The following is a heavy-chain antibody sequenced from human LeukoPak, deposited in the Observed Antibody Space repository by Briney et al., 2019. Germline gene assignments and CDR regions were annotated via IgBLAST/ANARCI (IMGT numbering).Heavy chain of an antibody. CDR2: IYTSGST. V-gene: IGHV4-4*07. CDR3: ARGLNQLPFLGAFDV. Sequence: SETLSLTCTVSGGSISSYYWSWIRQPAGKGLEWIGRIYTSGSTNYNPSLKSRVTMSVDTSKNQFSLKLSSVTAADTAVYYCARGLNQLPFLGAFDVWGQGTMVTVSS. D-gene: IGHD2-2*01. J-gene: IGHJ3*01. CDR1: GGSISSYY.